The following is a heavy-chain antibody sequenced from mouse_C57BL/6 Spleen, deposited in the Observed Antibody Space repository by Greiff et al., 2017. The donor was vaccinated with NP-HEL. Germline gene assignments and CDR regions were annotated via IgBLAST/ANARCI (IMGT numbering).Heavy chain of an antibody. Sequence: EVQLVESGGDLVKPGGSLKLSCAASGFTFSSYGMSWVRQTPDKRLEWVATISSGGSYTYYPDSVKGRFTISRDNAKNTLYLQMSSLKSEDTAMYYCARHDGYHWYVDVWGTGTTVTVSS. D-gene: IGHD2-3*01. J-gene: IGHJ1*03. CDR2: ISSGGSYT. CDR1: GFTFSSYG. CDR3: ARHDGYHWYVDV. V-gene: IGHV5-6*01.